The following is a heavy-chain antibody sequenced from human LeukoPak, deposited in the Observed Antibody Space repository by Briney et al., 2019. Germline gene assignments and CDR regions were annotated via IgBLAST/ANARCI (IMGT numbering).Heavy chain of an antibody. CDR3: ARDPGYLVGATHFDY. CDR1: GGTFSSYA. J-gene: IGHJ4*02. Sequence: GASVKVSCKASGGTFSSYAISRVRQAPGQGLEWMGRIIPILGIANYAQRFQGRVTITADKSTSTAYMELSSLRSEDTAVYYCARDPGYLVGATHFDYWGQGTLVTVSS. V-gene: IGHV1-69*04. D-gene: IGHD1-26*01. CDR2: IIPILGIA.